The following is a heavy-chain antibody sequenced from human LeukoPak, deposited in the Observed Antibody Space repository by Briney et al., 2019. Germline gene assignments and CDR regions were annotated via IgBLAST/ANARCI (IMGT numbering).Heavy chain of an antibody. D-gene: IGHD4-17*01. Sequence: GESLKISCKGSGYNFTNYWIGWVRQMPGKGLEWMGIIYPVDSDNRYSPSFQGQVTISADKSISTAYLQWSSLKASDTAMYYCARSPATVLLGSFDYWGQGTLVTVSS. CDR1: GYNFTNYW. V-gene: IGHV5-51*01. CDR3: ARSPATVLLGSFDY. J-gene: IGHJ4*02. CDR2: IYPVDSDN.